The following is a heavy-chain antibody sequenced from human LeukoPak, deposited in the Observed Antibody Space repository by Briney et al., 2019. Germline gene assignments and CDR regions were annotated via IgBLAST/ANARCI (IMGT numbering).Heavy chain of an antibody. CDR1: GFTFDDYA. CDR2: ISWNSGSI. CDR3: AKDSGGGYSYGWDAFDI. J-gene: IGHJ3*02. Sequence: GRSLRLSCAASGFTFDDYAMHWVRQAPGKGLEWVSSISWNSGSIGYADSVKGRFTISRDNAKNSLYLQMNSLRAEDTALYYCAKDSGGGYSYGWDAFDIWGQGTMVTVSS. D-gene: IGHD5-18*01. V-gene: IGHV3-9*01.